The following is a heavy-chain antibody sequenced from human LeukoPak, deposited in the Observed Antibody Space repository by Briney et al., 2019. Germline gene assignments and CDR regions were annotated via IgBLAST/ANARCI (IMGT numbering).Heavy chain of an antibody. Sequence: SETLPLTCTVSGGSISSSSYYWGWIRQPPGKGLEWIGSIYYSGSTYYNPSLKSRVTISVDTSKNQFSLKLSSVTAADTAVYYCARLQGGYYYYGMDVWGQGTTVTVSS. CDR3: ARLQGGYYYYGMDV. J-gene: IGHJ6*02. CDR1: GGSISSSSYY. CDR2: IYYSGST. V-gene: IGHV4-39*01.